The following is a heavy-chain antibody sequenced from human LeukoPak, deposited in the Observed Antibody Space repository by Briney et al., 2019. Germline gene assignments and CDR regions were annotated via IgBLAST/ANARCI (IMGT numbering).Heavy chain of an antibody. CDR3: ARDGGGAR. CDR1: GFTFSSYS. D-gene: IGHD2-21*01. CDR2: ISSSSSYV. V-gene: IGHV3-21*01. J-gene: IGHJ4*02. Sequence: GGSLRLSCAASGFTFSSYSMSWVRQAPGKGLEWVSSISSSSSYVYYEDSVKGRFTISRDNAKNSLYLQMNSLRAEDTAVYYCARDGGGARWGQGTLVTVSS.